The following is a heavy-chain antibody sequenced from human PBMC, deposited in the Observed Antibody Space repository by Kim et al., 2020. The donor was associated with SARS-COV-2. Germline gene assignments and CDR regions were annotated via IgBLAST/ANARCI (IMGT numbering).Heavy chain of an antibody. D-gene: IGHD6-19*01. CDR2: ISHDGNER. V-gene: IGHV3-30*18. Sequence: GGSLRLSCAASGFSFSSYGLHWVRQAPGKGLEWVALISHDGNERYYADSVKGRFTISRDNSMNILYLQMNSLRGDDTAVFYCAKDYYPYQWLHHGPFDAWGQGTLVTVSS. CDR3: AKDYYPYQWLHHGPFDA. CDR1: GFSFSSYG. J-gene: IGHJ4*02.